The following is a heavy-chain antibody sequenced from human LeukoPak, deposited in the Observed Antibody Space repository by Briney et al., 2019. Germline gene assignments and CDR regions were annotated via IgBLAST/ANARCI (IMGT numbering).Heavy chain of an antibody. CDR2: INHSGST. Sequence: SETLSHTCAVYGGCFSGYYWSWIRQPPGKGLEWIGEINHSGSTNYNPSLKSRVTISVDTSKNQFSLKLSSVTAADTAVYYCARLGARVAAAGRFDYWGQGTLVTVSS. J-gene: IGHJ4*02. CDR1: GGCFSGYY. CDR3: ARLGARVAAAGRFDY. V-gene: IGHV4-34*01. D-gene: IGHD6-13*01.